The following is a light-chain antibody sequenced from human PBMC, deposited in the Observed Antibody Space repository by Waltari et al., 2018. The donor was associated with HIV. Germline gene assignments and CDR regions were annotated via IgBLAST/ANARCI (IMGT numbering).Light chain of an antibody. J-gene: IGLJ3*02. CDR3: SSYTVTGTLNWV. Sequence: QSALTPPASVSGSPGQSITISCTGTSSDVRRYNYVSWYQQHPGKAPKLLIYEVSNRPSGVSNRFSGSKSGNTASLTISGLQAEDEALYYCSSYTVTGTLNWVFGGGTKLTVL. V-gene: IGLV2-14*03. CDR1: SSDVRRYNY. CDR2: EVS.